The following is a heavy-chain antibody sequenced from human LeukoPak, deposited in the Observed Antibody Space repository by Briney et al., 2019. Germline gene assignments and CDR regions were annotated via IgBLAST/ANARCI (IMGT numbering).Heavy chain of an antibody. V-gene: IGHV3-11*01. J-gene: IGHJ4*02. CDR2: ISSSGSTI. Sequence: GGSLRLSCVPSGITFSNSALSWVRQAPGKGLEWVSYISSSGSTIYYADSVKGRFTISRDNAKNSLYLQMNSLRAEDTAVYYCARESYDSSGNHENYNDYWGQGTLVTVSS. CDR1: GITFSNSA. CDR3: ARESYDSSGNHENYNDY. D-gene: IGHD3-22*01.